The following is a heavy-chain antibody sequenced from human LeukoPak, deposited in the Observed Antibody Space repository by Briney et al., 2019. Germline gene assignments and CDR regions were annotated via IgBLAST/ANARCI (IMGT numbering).Heavy chain of an antibody. CDR2: ISHRGST. CDR3: ARGVQAGHFDY. CDR1: GGSISSYY. J-gene: IGHJ4*02. V-gene: IGHV4-59*01. Sequence: SETLSLTCTVSGGSISSYYWSWIRQPPGKGLEWIGYISHRGSTNYNPSLESRVTISVDRSKNQFSLKLSSVTAADTAMYYCARGVQAGHFDYWGQGTLVTVSS.